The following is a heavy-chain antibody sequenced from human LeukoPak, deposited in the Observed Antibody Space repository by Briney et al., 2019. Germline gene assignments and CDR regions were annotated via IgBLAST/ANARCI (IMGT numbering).Heavy chain of an antibody. J-gene: IGHJ4*02. CDR3: ARDRYYDSSGYYCC. CDR1: GFTFSSYR. V-gene: IGHV3-21*01. CDR2: ISSSSSYI. Sequence: GRSPGPSCAASGFTFSSYRMKCVRHARRDGLEWVTSISSSSSYIYYADSVKGRFTISRDNAKISLYLQMNSLRAEDTAVYYWARDRYYDSSGYYCCWGQGTLVTGSS. D-gene: IGHD3-22*01.